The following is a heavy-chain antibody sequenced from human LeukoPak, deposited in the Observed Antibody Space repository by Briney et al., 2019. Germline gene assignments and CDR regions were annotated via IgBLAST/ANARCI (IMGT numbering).Heavy chain of an antibody. V-gene: IGHV1-69*06. Sequence: GASVKVSCKASGGTFSSYAISWVRQAPGQGLEWMGGIIPIFGTANYAQKFQGRVTITADKSTSTAYMELSSLRSEDTAVYYCANRLYYYDSSGYYYWGQGTLVTVSS. D-gene: IGHD3-22*01. CDR2: IIPIFGTA. J-gene: IGHJ4*02. CDR1: GGTFSSYA. CDR3: ANRLYYYDSSGYYY.